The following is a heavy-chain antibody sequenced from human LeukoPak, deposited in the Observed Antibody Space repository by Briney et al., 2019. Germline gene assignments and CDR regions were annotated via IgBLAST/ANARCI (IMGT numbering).Heavy chain of an antibody. CDR2: ISSSSSYT. J-gene: IGHJ4*02. Sequence: GGSLRLSCAASGFTFSDYYMRWVRQARGKGLEGVSYISSSSSYTNYADSVKGRFTISRDNAKNSLYLQMNSLRAEDTAVYYCARDLYDILTGYSNYFDYWGQGTLVTVSS. CDR1: GFTFSDYY. D-gene: IGHD3-9*01. V-gene: IGHV3-11*06. CDR3: ARDLYDILTGYSNYFDY.